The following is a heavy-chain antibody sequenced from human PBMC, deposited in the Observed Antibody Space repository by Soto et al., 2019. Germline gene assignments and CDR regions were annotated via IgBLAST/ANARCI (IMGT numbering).Heavy chain of an antibody. V-gene: IGHV3-9*01. CDR1: GFAFDDYA. J-gene: IGHJ4*02. Sequence: GGSLRLSCAASGFAFDDYAMHWVRQAPGKGLEWVSGISWNSGSIGYADSVKGRFTISRDNAKNSLYLQMNSLRAEDTALYYCAKAIDGLSIYCFDYWGQGTLVTVSS. D-gene: IGHD3-16*02. CDR3: AKAIDGLSIYCFDY. CDR2: ISWNSGSI.